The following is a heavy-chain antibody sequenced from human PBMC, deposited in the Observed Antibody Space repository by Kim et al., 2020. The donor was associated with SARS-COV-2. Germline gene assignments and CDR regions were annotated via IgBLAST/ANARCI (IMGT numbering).Heavy chain of an antibody. CDR2: ISSNGGST. Sequence: GGSLRLSCSASGFTFSSYAMHWVRQAPGKGLEYVSAISSNGGSTYYADSVKGRFTISRDNSKNTLYLQMSSLRAEDTAVYYCVKGKIVLRYFDPSFDYWGQGTLVTVSS. CDR3: VKGKIVLRYFDPSFDY. D-gene: IGHD3-9*01. V-gene: IGHV3-64D*09. CDR1: GFTFSSYA. J-gene: IGHJ4*02.